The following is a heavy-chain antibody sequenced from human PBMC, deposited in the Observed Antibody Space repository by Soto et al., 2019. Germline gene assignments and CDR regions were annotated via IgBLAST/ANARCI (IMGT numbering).Heavy chain of an antibody. CDR1: GFTFSSYG. V-gene: IGHV3-30*18. Sequence: GGSLRLSCAASGFTFSSYGMHWVRQAPGEGLEWVAVISYDGSNKYYADSVKGRFTISRDNSKNTLYLQMNSLRAEDTAVYYCAKLRSYGEFDYWGQGTLVTVSS. CDR3: AKLRSYGEFDY. D-gene: IGHD5-18*01. J-gene: IGHJ4*02. CDR2: ISYDGSNK.